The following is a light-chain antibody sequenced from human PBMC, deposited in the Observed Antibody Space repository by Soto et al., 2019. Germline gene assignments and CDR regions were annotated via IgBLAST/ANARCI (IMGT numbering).Light chain of an antibody. CDR3: QVWDSSDDPVI. J-gene: IGLJ2*01. Sequence: SYELPQSRSVSVAPGQTASIRCGGENIDGKTLHWYRQKSGQAPLLVVYDDSGRPSGIPERFSGSISGSTATLTISRVEAGDEADYYCQVWDSSDDPVIFGGGNKVTVL. CDR1: NIDGKT. CDR2: DDS. V-gene: IGLV3-21*02.